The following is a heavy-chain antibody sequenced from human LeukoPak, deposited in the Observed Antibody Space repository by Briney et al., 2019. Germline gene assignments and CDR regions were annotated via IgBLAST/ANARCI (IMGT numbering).Heavy chain of an antibody. D-gene: IGHD5-12*01. Sequence: AAVKVSCKASGYTFTSYYMHWVRQAPGQGLEWMGIINPSGGSTSYAQKFQGRVTMTRDTSTSTVYMELSSLGSEDTAVYYCAGAVARSYYFDYWGQGTLVTVSS. V-gene: IGHV1-46*01. CDR3: AGAVARSYYFDY. J-gene: IGHJ4*02. CDR1: GYTFTSYY. CDR2: INPSGGST.